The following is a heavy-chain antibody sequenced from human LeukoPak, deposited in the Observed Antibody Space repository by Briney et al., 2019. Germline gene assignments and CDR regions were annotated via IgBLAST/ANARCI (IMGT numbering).Heavy chain of an antibody. CDR3: AKEFGDDSSGYPDY. D-gene: IGHD3-22*01. J-gene: IGHJ4*02. CDR2: ISGSGGST. Sequence: GGSLRLSCAASGFTFSSYAMSWVRQAAGKGLEWVSAISGSGGSTYYADSVKGRFTISRDNSKNTLYLQMNSLRAEDTAVYYCAKEFGDDSSGYPDYWGQGTLVTVSS. CDR1: GFTFSSYA. V-gene: IGHV3-23*01.